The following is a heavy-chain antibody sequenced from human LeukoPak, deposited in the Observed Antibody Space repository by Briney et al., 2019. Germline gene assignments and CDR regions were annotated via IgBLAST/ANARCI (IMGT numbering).Heavy chain of an antibody. CDR3: ARDGGMVRGVMSVGMDV. CDR2: INPSGGST. CDR1: GYTFTSYY. Sequence: ASVKVSCKASGYTFTSYYMHWVRQAPGQGLEWMGIINPSGGSTSYAQKFQGRVTMTRDTSTSTVYMELSSLRSEDTAVYYCARDGGMVRGVMSVGMDVWGQGTTVTVSS. J-gene: IGHJ6*02. D-gene: IGHD3-10*01. V-gene: IGHV1-46*01.